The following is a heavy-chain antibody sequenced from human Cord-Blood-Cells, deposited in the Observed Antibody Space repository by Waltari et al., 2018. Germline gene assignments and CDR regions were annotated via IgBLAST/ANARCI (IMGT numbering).Heavy chain of an antibody. CDR2: IYYSGSP. Sequence: QLQLQESGTGLVKPSETLSLTCTVSGGSTSSGSYSWGWIRQPPGKGLEWIGSIYYSGSPYYNPSLKSRVTISVDTSKNQFSLKLSSVTAADTAVYYCASRNWGLRRPLHYFDYWGQGTLVTVSS. CDR3: ASRNWGLRRPLHYFDY. D-gene: IGHD7-27*01. CDR1: GGSTSSGSYS. J-gene: IGHJ4*02. V-gene: IGHV4-39*01.